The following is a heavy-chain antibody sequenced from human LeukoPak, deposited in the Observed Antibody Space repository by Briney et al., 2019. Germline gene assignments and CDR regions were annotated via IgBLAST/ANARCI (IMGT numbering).Heavy chain of an antibody. CDR1: GGSFSGYY. D-gene: IGHD6-13*01. V-gene: IGHV4-34*01. J-gene: IGHJ4*02. CDR2: INHSGST. CDR3: ASFSIAAS. Sequence: SETLSLTCAVYGGSFSGYYWSWIRQPPGKGLEWIGEINHSGSTNYNPSLKSRVTISIDTSKNQFSLKLSSVTAADTAVYYCASFSIAASRGQGTLVTVSS.